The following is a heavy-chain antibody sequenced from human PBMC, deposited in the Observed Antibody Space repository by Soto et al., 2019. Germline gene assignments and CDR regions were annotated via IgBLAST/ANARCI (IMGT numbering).Heavy chain of an antibody. D-gene: IGHD3-10*01. J-gene: IGHJ6*02. CDR1: GFTVSSNY. CDR2: IYSDGST. Sequence: GGSLRLSCAASGFTVSSNYMSWVRQAPGKGLDWVSVIYSDGSTYYADSVKGRFTISRDSSKNTLSLQMNSLRAEDTAVYYCARDRSGSSGYYGMDVWGQGTTVTVSS. V-gene: IGHV3-53*01. CDR3: ARDRSGSSGYYGMDV.